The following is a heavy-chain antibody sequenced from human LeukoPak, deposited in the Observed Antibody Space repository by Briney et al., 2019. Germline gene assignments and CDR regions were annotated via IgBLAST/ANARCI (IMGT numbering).Heavy chain of an antibody. CDR3: ARARKYSYGPPLFDY. CDR2: IYAGDADS. D-gene: IGHD2-15*01. Sequence: GESLKISCKGSGFSFTSNWIGWVRQMPGKGLEWMGTIYAGDADSRYSPSLQGQATISADKSNSTAYLQWSSLKASDTATYYCARARKYSYGPPLFDYWGQGTLVTVSS. J-gene: IGHJ4*02. V-gene: IGHV5-51*01. CDR1: GFSFTSNW.